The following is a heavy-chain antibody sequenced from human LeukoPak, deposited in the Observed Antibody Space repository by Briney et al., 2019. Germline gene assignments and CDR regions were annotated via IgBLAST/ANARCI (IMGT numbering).Heavy chain of an antibody. Sequence: SETLSLTCTVSDDSITMYYWTWIRQPPGKGLEWIGYIYYSGSTNYNPSLKSRVTISVDTSKNQFSLKLSSVTAADTAVYYCARGRITMVRGVIIPYYYYMDVWGQGTLVTVSS. D-gene: IGHD3-10*01. CDR2: IYYSGST. CDR1: DDSITMYY. CDR3: ARGRITMVRGVIIPYYYYMDV. V-gene: IGHV4-59*01. J-gene: IGHJ6*03.